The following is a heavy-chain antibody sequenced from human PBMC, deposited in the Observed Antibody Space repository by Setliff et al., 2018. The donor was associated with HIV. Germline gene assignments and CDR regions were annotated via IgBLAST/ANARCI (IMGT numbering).Heavy chain of an antibody. Sequence: PSETLSLTCTVSGGSISSSSYYWIWVRQPPGEGLEWIGNIYYSGSTYCNPSLKSRTTISVDTSQNQFSLKLTSVTAADTAVYYCASQGRSGWLWGGFVSWGQGTLVTVSS. CDR2: IYYSGST. CDR3: ASQGRSGWLWGGFVS. J-gene: IGHJ4*02. CDR1: GGSISSSSYY. V-gene: IGHV4-39*01. D-gene: IGHD6-19*01.